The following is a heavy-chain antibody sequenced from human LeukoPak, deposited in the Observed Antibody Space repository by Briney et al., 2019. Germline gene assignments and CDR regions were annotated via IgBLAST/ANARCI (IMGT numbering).Heavy chain of an antibody. D-gene: IGHD3-10*01. Sequence: SETLSLTCTVSGGSFSSSSYYWGWIRQPPGKGLEWIGSIYYSGSTYYNPSLKSRVTISVDTSRTQFSLKLSSVTAADTAVYYCARIRSRGSGSYFYFDYWGQGTLVTVSS. J-gene: IGHJ4*02. CDR1: GGSFSSSSYY. V-gene: IGHV4-39*01. CDR2: IYYSGST. CDR3: ARIRSRGSGSYFYFDY.